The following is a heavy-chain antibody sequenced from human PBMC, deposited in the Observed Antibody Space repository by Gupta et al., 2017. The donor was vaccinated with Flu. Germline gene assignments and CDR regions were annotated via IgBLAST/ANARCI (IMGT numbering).Heavy chain of an antibody. CDR1: GFTFSDYG. J-gene: IGHJ5*02. CDR2: ISSSSGTI. CDR3: ARKGQQFGDNWFDP. Sequence: VQLVESGGGLVQPGESLRLSCAASGFTFSDYGMNWVRQAPGKGLEWVAYISSSSGTIYYADSVKGRFTISRDNGKNSLYLQTSSLRADDAAVYYCARKGQQFGDNWFDPWGQGTLVTGSS. D-gene: IGHD3-16*01. V-gene: IGHV3-48*04.